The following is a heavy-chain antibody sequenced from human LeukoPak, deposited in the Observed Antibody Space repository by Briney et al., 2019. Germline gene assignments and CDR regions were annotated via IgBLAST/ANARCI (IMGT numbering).Heavy chain of an antibody. Sequence: SETLSLTCAVYGGSFSGYYWSWIRQPPGKGLEWIGEINHSGSTNYNPSLKSRVTISVDTSKNQFSLKLSSVTAADTAVYYCARVLSITIFGVVIYPVMSHWFDPWGQGTLVTVSP. J-gene: IGHJ5*02. CDR3: ARVLSITIFGVVIYPVMSHWFDP. CDR1: GGSFSGYY. CDR2: INHSGST. V-gene: IGHV4-34*01. D-gene: IGHD3-3*01.